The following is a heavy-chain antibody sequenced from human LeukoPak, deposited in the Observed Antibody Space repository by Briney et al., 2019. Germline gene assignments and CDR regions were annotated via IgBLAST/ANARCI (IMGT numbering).Heavy chain of an antibody. CDR2: ISGSGGST. J-gene: IGHJ4*02. V-gene: IGHV3-23*01. D-gene: IGHD3-3*01. CDR1: GFTFSSYA. Sequence: PGGSLRLSCAASGFTFSSYAMSWVRQAPGKGLEWVSAISGSGGSTYYADSVKGRFTISRDNSKNTLYLQMNSLRAEDTAVYYCAKAVVTYYDFWSGSPGPDYWGQGTLVTVSS. CDR3: AKAVVTYYDFWSGSPGPDY.